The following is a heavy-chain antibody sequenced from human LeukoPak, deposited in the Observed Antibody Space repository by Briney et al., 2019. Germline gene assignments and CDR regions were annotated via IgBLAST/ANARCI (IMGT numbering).Heavy chain of an antibody. D-gene: IGHD2-15*01. CDR2: INPNSGGT. CDR1: GYTFTGYY. J-gene: IGHJ3*02. V-gene: IGHV1-2*02. CDR3: ARVVLHGAFDI. Sequence: ASVKVSCKASGYTFTGYYMHWVRQAPGQGLEWMGWINPNSGGTNYAQKFQGRVTMTRYTSISTAYMELSRRRSDDTAVYYCARVVLHGAFDIWGQGTMVTVSS.